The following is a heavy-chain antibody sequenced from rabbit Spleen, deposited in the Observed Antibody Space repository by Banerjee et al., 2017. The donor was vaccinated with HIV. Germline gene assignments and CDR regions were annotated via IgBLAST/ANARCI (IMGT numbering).Heavy chain of an antibody. V-gene: IGHV1S47*01. CDR1: GFDFSSYG. J-gene: IGHJ3*01. CDR3: LREGF. D-gene: IGHD5-1*01. CDR2: MKINNNIT. Sequence: QEQLVESGGGLVQPGGSLKVSCKASGFDFSSYGVSWVRQAPGKGLEWIGWMKINNNITAYATWVNGRFTISSDNAQNTLYLRLSSLTAADTATYFCLREGFWGQGTLVTVS.